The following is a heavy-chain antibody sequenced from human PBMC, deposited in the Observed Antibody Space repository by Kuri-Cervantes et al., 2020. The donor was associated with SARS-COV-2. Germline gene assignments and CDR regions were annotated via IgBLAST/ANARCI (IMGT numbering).Heavy chain of an antibody. CDR3: ARDCSTADCKTFGYY. Sequence: GSLRLSCTVSGGSISDYYWSWIRQPPGKGPEWIGDIYYTGSTSYNPSLKSRVAISVDTSKNQFSLKLTSVTAADTAVYYCARDCSTADCKTFGYYWGRGTLVTVSS. J-gene: IGHJ4*02. CDR1: GGSISDYY. CDR2: IYYTGST. V-gene: IGHV4-59*01. D-gene: IGHD2-2*01.